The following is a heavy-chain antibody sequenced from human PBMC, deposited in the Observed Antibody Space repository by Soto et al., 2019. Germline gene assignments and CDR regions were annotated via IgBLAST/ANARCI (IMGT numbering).Heavy chain of an antibody. CDR1: GFSVSTSGVG. CDR3: VYRRRVYAFDI. CDR2: IYWDDDK. V-gene: IGHV2-5*02. Sequence: QITLKESGPTLVKPTQTLTLTCIFSGFSVSTSGVGVGWIRQPPGKSLEWLALIYWDDDKRISPSLKSRLTITKDTTQHPVVLSMPNMAPVDTATSFCVYRRRVYAFDIWGQGTMVTVSS. J-gene: IGHJ3*02.